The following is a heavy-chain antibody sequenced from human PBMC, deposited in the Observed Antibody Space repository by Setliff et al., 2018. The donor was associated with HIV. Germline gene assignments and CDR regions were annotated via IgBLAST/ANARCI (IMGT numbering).Heavy chain of an antibody. V-gene: IGHV3-74*01. CDR3: AFGGGWLHDY. CDR1: GFTFRSYW. Sequence: PGGSLRLSCFASGFTFRSYWMHWVRQAPGKGLVWVSLINSDGSTTNYADSVKGRFTISSDKAKNTVYLQMNSLRAEDTAVYYCAFGGGWLHDYWGQGTRVTVSS. D-gene: IGHD3-10*01. J-gene: IGHJ4*02. CDR2: INSDGSTT.